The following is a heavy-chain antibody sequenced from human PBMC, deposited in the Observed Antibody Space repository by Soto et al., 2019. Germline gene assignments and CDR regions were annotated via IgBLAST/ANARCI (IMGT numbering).Heavy chain of an antibody. J-gene: IGHJ1*01. V-gene: IGHV4-31*03. D-gene: IGHD3-3*01. CDR2: IYYSGST. CDR1: GGSISSGGYY. Sequence: PSETLSLTCTVSGGSISSGGYYWSWIRQHPGKGLEWIGYIYYSGSTYYNPSLKSRVTISVDTSKNQFSLKLSSVTAADTAVYYCARGRSEYDFWSSYYNAEYFQHWGQGTLVTVSS. CDR3: ARGRSEYDFWSSYYNAEYFQH.